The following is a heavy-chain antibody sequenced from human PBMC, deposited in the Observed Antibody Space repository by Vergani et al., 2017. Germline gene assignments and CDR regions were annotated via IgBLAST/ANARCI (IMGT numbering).Heavy chain of an antibody. CDR1: GFPFSSYW. J-gene: IGHJ4*02. V-gene: IGHV3-7*03. CDR3: ARDSRGSYYTY. D-gene: IGHD1-26*01. CDR2: IKQDGSEK. Sequence: EVQLVESGGGLVQPGGSLRLSCAASGFPFSSYWMSWVRQAPGKGLEWVANIKQDGSEKYYVDSVKGRFTISRDNAKNSLYLQMNSLRAEDTAVYYCARDSRGSYYTYWGQGTLVTVSS.